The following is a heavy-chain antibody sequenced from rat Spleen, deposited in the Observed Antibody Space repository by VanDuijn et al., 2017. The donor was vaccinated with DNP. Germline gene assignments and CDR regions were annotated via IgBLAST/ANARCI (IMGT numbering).Heavy chain of an antibody. J-gene: IGHJ2*01. CDR1: GYSITSTY. V-gene: IGHV3-1*01. Sequence: EVQLQESGPGLVKPSQSLSLTCSVTGYSITSTYWGWIRKFPGNKMEWIGHISYSGITTYNPSLKSRISFTRDTSKNQFFLQLNSVTTEDTATYYCARWGDYFDYWGQGVMVTVSS. CDR3: ARWGDYFDY. CDR2: ISYSGIT.